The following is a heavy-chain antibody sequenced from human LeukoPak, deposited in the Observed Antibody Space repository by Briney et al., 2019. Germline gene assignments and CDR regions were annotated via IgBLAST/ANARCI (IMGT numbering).Heavy chain of an antibody. J-gene: IGHJ4*02. V-gene: IGHV1-46*01. CDR3: ASDRSNYYYDSSGYPNAFDY. D-gene: IGHD3-22*01. CDR1: GYTFTSYY. CDR2: INPSGGST. Sequence: ASVKVSCKASGYTFTSYYMHWVRQAPGQGLEWMGIINPSGGSTSYAQKFQGRVTMTRDTSISTAYMELSRLRSDDTAVYYCASDRSNYYYDSSGYPNAFDYWGQGTLVTVSS.